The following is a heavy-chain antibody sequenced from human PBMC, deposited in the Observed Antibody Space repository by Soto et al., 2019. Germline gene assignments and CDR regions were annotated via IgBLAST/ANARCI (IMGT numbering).Heavy chain of an antibody. CDR1: GFTVSSNY. CDR3: ARDRYIVVVPAAIQYYYGMDV. CDR2: IYSGGST. V-gene: IGHV3-66*01. D-gene: IGHD2-2*01. J-gene: IGHJ6*02. Sequence: EVQLVESGGGLVQPGGSLRLSCAASGFTVSSNYMSWVRQAPGKGLEWVSVIYSGGSTYYADSVKGRFTISRDNSKNTLYLQMNSRRAEDTAVYYCARDRYIVVVPAAIQYYYGMDVWGQGTTVTVSS.